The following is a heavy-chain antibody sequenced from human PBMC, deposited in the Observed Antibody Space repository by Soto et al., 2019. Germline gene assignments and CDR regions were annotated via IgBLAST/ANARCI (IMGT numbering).Heavy chain of an antibody. D-gene: IGHD6-19*01. Sequence: VGSLRLSCAASGFTFSSYGMHWVRQAPGKGLDWVAVIWYDESNIYYADSVKGRFTISRDNSKNTLFLQMNSLRAEDTAVYYCARDDIPGIAVAIYGMDVWGQGTTVTVSS. CDR2: IWYDESNI. CDR3: ARDDIPGIAVAIYGMDV. J-gene: IGHJ6*02. V-gene: IGHV3-33*01. CDR1: GFTFSSYG.